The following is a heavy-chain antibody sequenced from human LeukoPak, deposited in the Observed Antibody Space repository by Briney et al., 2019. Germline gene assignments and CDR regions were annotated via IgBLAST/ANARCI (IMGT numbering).Heavy chain of an antibody. CDR1: GGSISSSSYY. J-gene: IGHJ4*02. D-gene: IGHD3-10*01. CDR2: IYYSGST. Sequence: KPSETLSLTCTVSGGSISSSSYYWGWIRQPPGKGLEWIGSIYYSGSTYYNPSLKSRVTISVDTSKNQFSLKLSSVTAADTAVYYCARENMVLGGDDYWGQGTLVTVSS. CDR3: ARENMVLGGDDY. V-gene: IGHV4-39*07.